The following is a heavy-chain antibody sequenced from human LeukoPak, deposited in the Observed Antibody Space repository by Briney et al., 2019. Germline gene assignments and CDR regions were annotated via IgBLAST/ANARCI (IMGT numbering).Heavy chain of an antibody. J-gene: IGHJ4*02. CDR2: ISYDGSNK. CDR1: GFTFSNYW. D-gene: IGHD3-10*01. Sequence: PGGSLRLSCAASGFTFSNYWMSWVRQAPGKGLEWVAVISYDGSNKYYADSVKGRFTISRDNSKNTLYLQMNSLRAEDTAVYYCAKDRGGEYGSGISILVDYWGQGTLVTVSS. V-gene: IGHV3-30*18. CDR3: AKDRGGEYGSGISILVDY.